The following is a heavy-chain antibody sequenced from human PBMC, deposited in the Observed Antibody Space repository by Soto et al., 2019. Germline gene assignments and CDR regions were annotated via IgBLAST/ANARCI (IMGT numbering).Heavy chain of an antibody. CDR2: IYCDDDK. V-gene: IGHV2-5*02. Sequence: QITLKASGPTLVKPTQTLTLTCAFSGFSLSTKTVGVGWIRQPPGKALEWLAIIYCDDDKGYSPSLKNRLNITKDPTKNQVVLTMTNMDPVDTATYYCAHRRSITLDRAPVMRRVYFDYWGQGTLVTVSS. CDR1: GFSLSTKTVG. D-gene: IGHD3-10*01. CDR3: AHRRSITLDRAPVMRRVYFDY. J-gene: IGHJ4*02.